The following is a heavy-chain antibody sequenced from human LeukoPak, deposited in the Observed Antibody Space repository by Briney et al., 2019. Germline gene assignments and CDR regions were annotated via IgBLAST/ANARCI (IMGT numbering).Heavy chain of an antibody. D-gene: IGHD2-2*01. CDR2: INPNSGGT. CDR3: ARGRGYCSSTSCSPFDI. CDR1: GYTFTGYY. J-gene: IGHJ3*02. V-gene: IGHV1-2*02. Sequence: GSVKVSCKASGYTFTGYYMHWVRQAPGQGLEWMGWINPNSGGTNYAQKFQGRVTMTRDTSISTAYMELSRLRSDDTAVYYCARGRGYCSSTSCSPFDIWGQGTMVTVSS.